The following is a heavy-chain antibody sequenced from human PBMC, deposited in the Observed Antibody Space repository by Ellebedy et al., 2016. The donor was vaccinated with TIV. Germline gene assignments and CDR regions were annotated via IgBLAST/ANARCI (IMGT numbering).Heavy chain of an antibody. J-gene: IGHJ3*02. D-gene: IGHD4-17*01. CDR1: GGSISSGSYY. Sequence: SETLSLTCTVSGGSISSGSYYWGWIRQRPGQGLEWIGHVYFSGKTFYNPSLQSRIIISVDTTKNQFSLRLSSVTAADTAMYYCARDFHDYGIDPFDIWGQGTLVTVSS. CDR2: VYFSGKT. CDR3: ARDFHDYGIDPFDI. V-gene: IGHV4-31*03.